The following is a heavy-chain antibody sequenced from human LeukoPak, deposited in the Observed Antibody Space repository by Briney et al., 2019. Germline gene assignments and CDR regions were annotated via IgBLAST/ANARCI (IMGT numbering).Heavy chain of an antibody. CDR2: TSSRSDYI. Sequence: GGSLRVSCAASGFTFSDYTMNWVRQDPGKGLEWVSSTSSRSDYIHYADSVKGRFTISRDYAENSLFLQMNSLRADDTAVYYCARGSSGGDNWGQGTLVTVSS. V-gene: IGHV3-21*01. D-gene: IGHD3-22*01. J-gene: IGHJ4*02. CDR1: GFTFSDYT. CDR3: ARGSSGGDN.